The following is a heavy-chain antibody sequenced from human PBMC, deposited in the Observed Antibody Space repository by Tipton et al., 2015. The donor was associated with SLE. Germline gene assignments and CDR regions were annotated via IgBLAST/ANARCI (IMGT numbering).Heavy chain of an antibody. CDR2: ISSSSSYI. CDR1: GFTFSSYW. D-gene: IGHD3-10*01. V-gene: IGHV3-21*01. Sequence: SLRLSCAVSGFTFSSYWLSWVRQAPGKGLEWVSSISSSSSYIYYADSVKGRFTISRDNAKNSLYLQMNSLRAEDTAVYYCARWGFMVQGGLWDVWGQGTTVTVSS. J-gene: IGHJ6*02. CDR3: ARWGFMVQGGLWDV.